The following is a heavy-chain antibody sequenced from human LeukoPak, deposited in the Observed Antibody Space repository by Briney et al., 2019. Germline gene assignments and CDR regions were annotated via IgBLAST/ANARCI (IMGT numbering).Heavy chain of an antibody. Sequence: PSETLSLTCAVYGGSFSGYYWSWIRQPPGKGLEWIGEINHSGSTNYNPSLKSRVTISVDTSKNQFSLKLSSVTAADTAVYYCARGFYCTNGVCYMRSSVAYYYYGMDVWGQGTTVTVSS. D-gene: IGHD2-8*01. V-gene: IGHV4-34*01. J-gene: IGHJ6*02. CDR2: INHSGST. CDR3: ARGFYCTNGVCYMRSSVAYYYYGMDV. CDR1: GGSFSGYY.